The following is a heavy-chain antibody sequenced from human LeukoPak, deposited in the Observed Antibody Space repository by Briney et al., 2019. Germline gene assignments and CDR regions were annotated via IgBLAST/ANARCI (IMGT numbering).Heavy chain of an antibody. CDR2: ISGSGGST. V-gene: IGHV3-23*01. Sequence: GWSLRLSCAASGITSSNYIMNWVRQAAGKGLELVSAISGSGGSTYYADSVKGRFTISRDNSKNTLYLQMNSLRAEDTAVYYCAKSKDDPNYYYYYYGLDVWGQGTTVTVSS. CDR1: GITSSNYI. J-gene: IGHJ6*02. D-gene: IGHD3-10*01. CDR3: AKSKDDPNYYYYYYGLDV.